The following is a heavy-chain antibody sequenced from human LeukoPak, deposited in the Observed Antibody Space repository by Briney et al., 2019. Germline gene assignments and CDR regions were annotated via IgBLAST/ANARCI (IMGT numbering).Heavy chain of an antibody. CDR2: IRSKANSYAT. V-gene: IGHV3-73*01. D-gene: IGHD3-22*01. J-gene: IGHJ4*02. Sequence: GGSLHLSGPAPGFTFMGSARNGVGRASGKGREGVGRIRSKANSYATAYAASVKGRFTISRDDSKNTAYLQMNSLKTEDTAVYYCTRLGDSSGYYRNWGQGTLVTVSS. CDR3: TRLGDSSGYYRN. CDR1: GFTFMGSA.